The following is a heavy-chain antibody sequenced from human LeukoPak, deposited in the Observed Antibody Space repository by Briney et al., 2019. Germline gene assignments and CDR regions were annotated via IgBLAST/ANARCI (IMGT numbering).Heavy chain of an antibody. CDR2: ISGSGDTT. D-gene: IGHD3-22*01. CDR3: APDSSGAFSNWFDP. J-gene: IGHJ5*02. CDR1: GFTFSNYA. Sequence: PGGSLRLSCAVSGFTFSNYAISWVRQAPGKGLEWVSSISGSGDTTYYADPVKGRFTISRDNSKNTLYLQMNSLRAEDTAVYYCAPDSSGAFSNWFDPWGQGTLVTVSS. V-gene: IGHV3-23*01.